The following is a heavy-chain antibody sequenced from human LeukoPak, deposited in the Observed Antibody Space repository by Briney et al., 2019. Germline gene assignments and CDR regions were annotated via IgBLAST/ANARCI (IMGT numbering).Heavy chain of an antibody. CDR3: ARERPYSGYDSMGYYFDY. V-gene: IGHV1-69*04. CDR2: IIPILGIA. J-gene: IGHJ4*02. CDR1: GGTFSSYA. Sequence: GASVKVSCKASGGTFSSYAISWVRQAPGQGLEWMGRIIPILGIANYAQKFQGRVTITADKSTSTAYMELSSLRSEDTAVYYCARERPYSGYDSMGYYFDYWGQGTLVTVSS. D-gene: IGHD5-12*01.